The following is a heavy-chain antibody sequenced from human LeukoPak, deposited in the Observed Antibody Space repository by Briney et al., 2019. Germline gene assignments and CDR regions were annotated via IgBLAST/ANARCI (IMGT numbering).Heavy chain of an antibody. V-gene: IGHV3-66*01. J-gene: IGHJ5*02. Sequence: GSLRLSCAASGFTVSSNYMSWVRQAPGKGLEWVSVIYSGGSTYYADSVKGRFTISRDNSKNTLYLQMNSLRAEDTAVYYCARGFGELLWFGELLSPWFDPWGQGTLVTVSS. D-gene: IGHD3-10*01. CDR3: ARGFGELLWFGELLSPWFDP. CDR1: GFTVSSNY. CDR2: IYSGGST.